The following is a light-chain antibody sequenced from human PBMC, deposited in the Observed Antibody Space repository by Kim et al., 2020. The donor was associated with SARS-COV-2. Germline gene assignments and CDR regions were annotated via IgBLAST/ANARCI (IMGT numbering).Light chain of an antibody. Sequence: DIRMTQSPSSLSASVGDTVTITCQASQDISDHLNCYQQKPGKAPKLLMYDASTLETGVASRFSGSGSGTVFTLTISSLQPEDIATYYCQQYHSLPPYTYGPGTKLEI. CDR3: QQYHSLPPYT. CDR2: DAS. J-gene: IGKJ2*01. CDR1: QDISDH. V-gene: IGKV1-33*01.